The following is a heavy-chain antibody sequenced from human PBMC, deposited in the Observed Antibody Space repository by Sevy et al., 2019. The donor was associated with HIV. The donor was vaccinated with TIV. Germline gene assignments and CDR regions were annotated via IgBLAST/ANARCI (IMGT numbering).Heavy chain of an antibody. CDR2: ISSSGSTI. Sequence: GGSLRLSCAASGFTFSSYEMNWVRQAPGKGLEWVSYISSSGSTIYYADSVKGRFTISRDNAKNSLYLQMNSLRAEDTAVYYCARDGVGATPADYYYMDVWGKGTTVTVSS. CDR1: GFTFSSYE. D-gene: IGHD1-26*01. V-gene: IGHV3-48*03. J-gene: IGHJ6*03. CDR3: ARDGVGATPADYYYMDV.